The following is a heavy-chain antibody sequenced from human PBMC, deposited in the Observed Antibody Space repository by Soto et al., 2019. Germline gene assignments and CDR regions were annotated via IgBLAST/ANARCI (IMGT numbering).Heavy chain of an antibody. D-gene: IGHD2-2*01. CDR1: GFTFSSYA. J-gene: IGHJ4*02. CDR2: ISGSGGST. V-gene: IGHV3-23*01. CDR3: XKDSGGYCSSTSCLNDY. Sequence: GGSLRLSCAASGFTFSSYAMSWVRQAPGKGLEWVSAISGSGGSTYYADSVKGRFTISRDNSKNTLYLQMNSLRAEGTAVYYCXKDSGGYCSSTSCLNDYWGQGTLVTVSS.